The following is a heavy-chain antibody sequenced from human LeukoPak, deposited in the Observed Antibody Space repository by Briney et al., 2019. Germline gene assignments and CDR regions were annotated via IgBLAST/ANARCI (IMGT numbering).Heavy chain of an antibody. CDR2: IYHSGST. Sequence: PSGTLSLTCAVSGGSISSSNWWSWVRQPPGKGLEWIGEIYHSGSTNYNPSLKSRVTISVDKSKNQFSLKLSSVTAADTAVYHCARGWCSSTSCYSFDPWGQGTLVTVSS. J-gene: IGHJ5*02. V-gene: IGHV4-4*02. D-gene: IGHD2-2*01. CDR1: GGSISSSNW. CDR3: ARGWCSSTSCYSFDP.